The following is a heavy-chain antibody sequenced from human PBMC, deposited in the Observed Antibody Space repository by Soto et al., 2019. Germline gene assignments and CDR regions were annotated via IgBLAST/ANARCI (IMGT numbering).Heavy chain of an antibody. CDR1: GFIFSNYG. CDR3: AKDIALVRGVIIDIDV. J-gene: IGHJ6*02. D-gene: IGHD3-10*01. V-gene: IGHV3-30*18. Sequence: GGSLRFSCEASGFIFSNYGMHWVRQAPGKGLEWVAVVSYDGDDKYYADSVKGRFTISRDNSKNTVDLQMTSLRVEDTAVYYGAKDIALVRGVIIDIDVWGQGTTVTVSS. CDR2: VSYDGDDK.